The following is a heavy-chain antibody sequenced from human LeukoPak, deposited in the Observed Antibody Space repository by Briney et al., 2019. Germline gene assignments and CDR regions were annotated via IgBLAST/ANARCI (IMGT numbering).Heavy chain of an antibody. J-gene: IGHJ4*02. CDR2: IYYSGST. V-gene: IGHV4-59*01. Sequence: SGTLSLTCTVSGGSISSYYWSWIRQPPGKGLEWIGYIYYSGSTNYNPSLKSRVTISVDTSTNQFSLKLSSVTAADTAVYYCARGLTTYYDRSGDDYWGQGTLVTVSS. D-gene: IGHD3-22*01. CDR3: ARGLTTYYDRSGDDY. CDR1: GGSISSYY.